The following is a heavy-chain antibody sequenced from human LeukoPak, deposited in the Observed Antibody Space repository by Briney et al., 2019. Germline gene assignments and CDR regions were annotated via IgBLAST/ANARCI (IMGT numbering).Heavy chain of an antibody. CDR1: GYTFTAYY. J-gene: IGHJ4*02. CDR2: INPNTGDT. V-gene: IGHV1-2*02. Sequence: ASVKVSCKSSGYTFTAYYIHWVRQAPGQGLEWMGWINPNTGDTKYAQNFQGRVTMTRDTSIITAYMELSGLRSDDTAVYYCARSQVHDYWGQGALVTVS. CDR3: ARSQVHDY.